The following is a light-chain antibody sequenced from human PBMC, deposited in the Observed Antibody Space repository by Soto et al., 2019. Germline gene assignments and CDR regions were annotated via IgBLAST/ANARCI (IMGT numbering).Light chain of an antibody. V-gene: IGKV3-11*01. CDR3: QQRNVWPPIT. J-gene: IGKJ5*01. Sequence: VLTQSPATLSLSPGERATLSCRASQSIHTSLAWYQQKPGQPPRLVVYDSTLRANGVPDRFGGSRSGTEFTLTINTLEPEDFAVYYCQQRNVWPPITFGQGTRREI. CDR2: DST. CDR1: QSIHTS.